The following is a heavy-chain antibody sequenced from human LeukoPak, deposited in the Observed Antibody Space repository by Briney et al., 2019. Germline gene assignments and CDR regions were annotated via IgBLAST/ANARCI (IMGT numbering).Heavy chain of an antibody. V-gene: IGHV4-59*12. J-gene: IGHJ4*02. CDR1: DDSITMYY. CDR2: VDHTGST. D-gene: IGHD5-24*01. CDR3: ARLRRIRDGYNY. Sequence: SETLSLTCSVSDDSITMYYWTWIRQPPGKGLEWIGYVDHTGSTNFNPSLNGRVSISRDTTNNLFSLRLRSVTAADTAVYYCARLRRIRDGYNYWGQGTLVTVSS.